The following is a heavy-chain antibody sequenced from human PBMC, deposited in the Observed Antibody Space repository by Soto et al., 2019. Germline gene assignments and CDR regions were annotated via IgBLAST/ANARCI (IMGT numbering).Heavy chain of an antibody. J-gene: IGHJ4*02. CDR2: ISSSSSYI. CDR1: GFTFSSYS. V-gene: IGHV3-21*01. CDR3: ARDQGGSSPVHHY. Sequence: GGSLRLSCAASGFTFSSYSMNWVRQAPGKGLEWVSSISSSSSYIYYADSVKGRLTISRDNAKNSLYLQMNSLRAEDTAVYYCARDQGGSSPVHHYWGQGTLVTVSS. D-gene: IGHD2-15*01.